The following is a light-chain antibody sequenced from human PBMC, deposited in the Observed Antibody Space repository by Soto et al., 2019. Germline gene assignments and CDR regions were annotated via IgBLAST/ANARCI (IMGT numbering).Light chain of an antibody. CDR1: SSNIGAGYD. J-gene: IGLJ3*02. CDR3: QSYDSSLSGWV. Sequence: QSVLTQPPSVSGAPGQRVTISCTGSSSNIGAGYDVHWYQQLPGTAPKLLIYGISNRPSGVPDRFSGSKSGTSASLAITGLRVEDEADYYCQSYDSSLSGWVFGGGTKLTVL. CDR2: GIS. V-gene: IGLV1-40*01.